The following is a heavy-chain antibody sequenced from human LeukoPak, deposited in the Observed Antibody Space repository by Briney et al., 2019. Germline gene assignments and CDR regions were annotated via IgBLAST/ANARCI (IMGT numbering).Heavy chain of an antibody. V-gene: IGHV3-21*01. Sequence: PGGSRRLSCAASGFTFSSYSMNWVRQAPGKGLEWVSSISSSSSYIYYADSVKGRFTISRDNAKNSLYLQMNSLRAEDTAVYYCARDDAVAGLSFDYWGQGTLVTVSS. CDR1: GFTFSSYS. CDR2: ISSSSSYI. D-gene: IGHD6-19*01. CDR3: ARDDAVAGLSFDY. J-gene: IGHJ4*02.